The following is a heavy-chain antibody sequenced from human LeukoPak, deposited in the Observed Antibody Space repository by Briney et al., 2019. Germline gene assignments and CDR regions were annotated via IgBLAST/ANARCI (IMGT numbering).Heavy chain of an antibody. CDR1: DGSTTGYY. J-gene: IGHJ6*02. CDR3: ARSICSSTSCYAGYYYYGMDV. CDR2: VYYTGRT. D-gene: IGHD2-2*01. V-gene: IGHV4-59*12. Sequence: SETLSLTCSVSDGSTTGYYWSWIRQPPGKGLEWIAYVYYTGRTLYNPSLESRVTISVDTSKTQFSLTVTSVTAADTAVYYCARSICSSTSCYAGYYYYGMDVWGQGTTVTVSS.